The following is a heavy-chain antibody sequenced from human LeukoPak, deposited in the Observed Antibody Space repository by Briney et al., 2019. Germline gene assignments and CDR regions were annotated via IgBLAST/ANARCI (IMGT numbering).Heavy chain of an antibody. V-gene: IGHV3-48*01. CDR2: ISSSSSTI. CDR1: GFTFSSYS. Sequence: GGSLRLSCAASGFTFSSYSMNWVRQAPGKGLEWVSYISSSSSTIYYADSVKGRFTISRDNAKNSLYLQMNSLRAEDTAVYYCARDYDFWSGPAHDYFDYWGQGTLVTVSS. J-gene: IGHJ4*02. D-gene: IGHD3-3*01. CDR3: ARDYDFWSGPAHDYFDY.